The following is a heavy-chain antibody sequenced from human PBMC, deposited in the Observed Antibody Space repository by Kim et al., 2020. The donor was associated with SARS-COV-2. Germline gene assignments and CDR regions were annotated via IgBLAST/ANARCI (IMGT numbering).Heavy chain of an antibody. V-gene: IGHV4-34*01. CDR1: GASFSGQS. CDR2: ISNSGTT. D-gene: IGHD1-1*01. J-gene: IGHJ4*02. Sequence: SETLSLTCVVYGASFSGQSWTWVRQPPGKGLEWIGEISNSGTTRYNASLKSRATILQDTTNSKFYLKLNSGTAADTALYYCAGGSREAWEPLADWGQGTLVTVSS. CDR3: AGGSREAWEPLAD.